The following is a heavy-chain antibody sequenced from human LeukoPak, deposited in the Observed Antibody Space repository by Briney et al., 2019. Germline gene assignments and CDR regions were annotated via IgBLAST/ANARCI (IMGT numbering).Heavy chain of an antibody. CDR1: GGSISSSSNY. J-gene: IGHJ4*02. Sequence: SETLSLTCTVSGGSISSSSNYWGWIRQPPGKGLEWIGSIYYSGSTYYNPSLKSRVTISVDTSKNQFSLKLSSVTAADTAVYYCASIYGSGSWGQGTLVTVSS. V-gene: IGHV4-39*01. CDR2: IYYSGST. CDR3: ASIYGSGS. D-gene: IGHD3-10*01.